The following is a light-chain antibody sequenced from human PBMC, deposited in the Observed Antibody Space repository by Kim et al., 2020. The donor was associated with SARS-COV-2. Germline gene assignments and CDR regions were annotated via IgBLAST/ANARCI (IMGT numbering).Light chain of an antibody. CDR2: DVS. J-gene: IGLJ1*01. CDR1: SSDVGAYKY. V-gene: IGLV2-14*04. CDR3: SSYARSSSYV. Sequence: GQSLTLACTGTSSDVGAYKYVSWYQQHPGTAPELMIFDVSERPSGISNRFSGSKSGNTASLTISGLQAEDEADYYCSSYARSSSYVFGTGTKVTVL.